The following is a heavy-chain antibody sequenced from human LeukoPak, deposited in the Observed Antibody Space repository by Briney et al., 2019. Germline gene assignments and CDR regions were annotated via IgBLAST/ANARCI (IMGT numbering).Heavy chain of an antibody. CDR3: AKVSGRIQIWPQPFGDGMDV. CDR2: ISATGDST. D-gene: IGHD5-18*01. Sequence: GGSLRLSCAAFRFSFNSYVMSWVRQAPGKGLECVSGISATGDSTYYADSVKGRFTISRDNSKNTLYLQMNSLRVEDTAVYYCAKVSGRIQIWPQPFGDGMDVWGQGTTVTVSS. J-gene: IGHJ6*02. V-gene: IGHV3-23*01. CDR1: RFSFNSYV.